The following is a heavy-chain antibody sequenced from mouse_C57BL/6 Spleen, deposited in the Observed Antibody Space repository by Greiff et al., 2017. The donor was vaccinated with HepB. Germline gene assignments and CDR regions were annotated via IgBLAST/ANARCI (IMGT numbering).Heavy chain of an antibody. D-gene: IGHD1-1*01. CDR3: ARGGYYYGSRD. V-gene: IGHV1-55*01. CDR1: GYTFTSYW. Sequence: QVHVKQPGAELVKPGASVKMSCKASGYTFTSYWITWVKQRPGQGLEWIGDIYPGSGSTNYNEKFKSKATLTVDTSSSTAYMQLSSLTSEDSAVYYCARGGYYYGSRDWGQGTTLTVSS. CDR2: IYPGSGST. J-gene: IGHJ2*01.